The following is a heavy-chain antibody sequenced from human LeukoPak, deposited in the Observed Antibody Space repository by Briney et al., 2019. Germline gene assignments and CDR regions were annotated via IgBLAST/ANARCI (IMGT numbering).Heavy chain of an antibody. V-gene: IGHV1-18*01. CDR3: ARSSFWSGDNAFDI. CDR1: GYTFTSYD. CDR2: ISAYNGNT. D-gene: IGHD3-3*01. J-gene: IGHJ3*02. Sequence: ASVKVSCKASGYTFTSYDINWVRQAPGQGLEWMGWISAYNGNTNYAQKLQGRVTMTTDTSTSTAYMELRSLRSDDTAVYYCARSSFWSGDNAFDIWGQGTMVTVSS.